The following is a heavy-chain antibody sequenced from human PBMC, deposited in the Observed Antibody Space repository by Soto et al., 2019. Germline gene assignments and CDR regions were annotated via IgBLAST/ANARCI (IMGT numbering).Heavy chain of an antibody. CDR1: GFTFSSYG. J-gene: IGHJ6*02. CDR3: AKDGGGLVLYGMDV. D-gene: IGHD3-16*01. V-gene: IGHV3-30*18. CDR2: ISYDGSNK. Sequence: QVQLVESGGGVVQPGRSLRLSCAASGFTFSSYGMHWVRQAPGKGLEWVAVISYDGSNKYYADSVKGRFTISRDNSKNTLYLQMNSLRAEDTAVYYCAKDGGGLVLYGMDVWGQGTTVTVSS.